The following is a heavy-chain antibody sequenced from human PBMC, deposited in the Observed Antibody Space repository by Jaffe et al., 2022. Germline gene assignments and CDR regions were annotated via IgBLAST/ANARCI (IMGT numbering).Heavy chain of an antibody. D-gene: IGHD3-10*01. CDR3: ARIRAGIRGVISRVEDRPLDY. CDR2: INHNGDT. CDR1: GGSFSSYY. J-gene: IGHJ4*02. Sequence: QVQLQQWGAGLLKPSETLSLTCAVYGGSFSSYYWTWIRQPPGKGLEWIGEINHNGDTNHNPSLKSRVTISIDTSKKQFSLNLSFVTAADTAVYYCARIRAGIRGVISRVEDRPLDYWGQGTLVIVSS. V-gene: IGHV4-34*01.